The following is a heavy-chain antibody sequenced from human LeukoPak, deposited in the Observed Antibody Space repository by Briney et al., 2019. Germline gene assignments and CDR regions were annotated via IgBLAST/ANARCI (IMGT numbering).Heavy chain of an antibody. J-gene: IGHJ4*02. D-gene: IGHD2-2*01. CDR2: INHSGST. Sequence: SETLSLTCAVYGGSFSGYYWSWIRQPPGKGLEWIGEINHSGSTNYNPSLKSRVTISVDTSKNQFSLKLSSVTAADTAVYYCARRVVVPKGFDYWGQGTLVTVSS. CDR3: ARRVVVPKGFDY. CDR1: GGSFSGYY. V-gene: IGHV4-34*01.